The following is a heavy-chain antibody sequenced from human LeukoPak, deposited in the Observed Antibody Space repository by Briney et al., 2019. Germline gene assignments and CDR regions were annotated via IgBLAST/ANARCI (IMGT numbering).Heavy chain of an antibody. J-gene: IGHJ6*02. D-gene: IGHD5-18*01. CDR2: IYYTGTT. Sequence: SETLSLTCTMSGDSTNTYFWSWIRQPPGKGLEWIGYIYYTGTTNYNPSLKSRVTISVDTSKNQFSLRLSSVTAADTAVYYCARPGYSYNYHYYGMDVWGQGTTVTVSS. CDR3: ARPGYSYNYHYYGMDV. V-gene: IGHV4-59*01. CDR1: GDSTNTYF.